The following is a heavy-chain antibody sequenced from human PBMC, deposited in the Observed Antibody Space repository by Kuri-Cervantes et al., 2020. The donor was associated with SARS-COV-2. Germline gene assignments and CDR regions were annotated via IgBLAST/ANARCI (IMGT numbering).Heavy chain of an antibody. CDR1: GYSFTSYW. J-gene: IGHJ6*02. CDR2: IYPGDSDT. D-gene: IGHD3-3*01. Sequence: GGSLRLSCKGSGYSFTSYWIGWVRQMPGKGLEWMGIIYPGDSDTRYSPSFQGQVTISADKSISTAYLQWSSLKASDTAMYYCARHASNYDFWSGYYPPGGGMDVWGQGATVTVSS. CDR3: ARHASNYDFWSGYYPPGGGMDV. V-gene: IGHV5-51*01.